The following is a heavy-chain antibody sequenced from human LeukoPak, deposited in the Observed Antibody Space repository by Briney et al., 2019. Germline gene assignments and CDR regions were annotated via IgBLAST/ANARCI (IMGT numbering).Heavy chain of an antibody. CDR3: ARGLSAIVY. CDR1: GGSFGGYY. J-gene: IGHJ4*02. V-gene: IGHV4-34*01. Sequence: SETLSLTCAVYGGSFGGYYWSWIRQPPGKGLEWIGEINHSGSTNYNPSLKSRVTIPVDTSKNQFSLKLSAVTAADTAFYYCARGLSAIVYWGQGTLVTVSS. D-gene: IGHD2-15*01. CDR2: INHSGST.